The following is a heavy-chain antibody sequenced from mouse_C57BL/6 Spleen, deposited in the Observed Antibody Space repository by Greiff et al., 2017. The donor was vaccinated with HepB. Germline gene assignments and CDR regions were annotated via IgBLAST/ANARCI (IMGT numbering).Heavy chain of an antibody. V-gene: IGHV1-82*01. CDR2: IYPGDGDT. CDR1: GYAFSSSW. J-gene: IGHJ3*01. D-gene: IGHD2-4*01. Sequence: QVQLQQSGPELVKPGASVKISCKASGYAFSSSWMNWVKQRPGKGLERIGRIYPGDGDTNYNGKFKGKATLTADKSSSTAYMQLSSLTSEDSAVYFCARSIYYDYLFAYWGQGTLVTVSA. CDR3: ARSIYYDYLFAY.